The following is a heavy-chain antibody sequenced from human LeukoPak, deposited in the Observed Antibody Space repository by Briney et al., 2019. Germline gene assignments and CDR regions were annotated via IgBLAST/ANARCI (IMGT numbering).Heavy chain of an antibody. J-gene: IGHJ3*02. CDR1: GFTFSSYA. V-gene: IGHV3-30-3*01. Sequence: GGSLRLSCAASGFTFSSYAMHWVRQAPGKGLEWVAVIPYDGSIKYCADSVKGRFTISRDNSKSTLYPQMNSLRAEDTAVYYCARGRLNAFDIWGQGTMVTVSS. CDR3: ARGRLNAFDI. D-gene: IGHD3-10*01. CDR2: IPYDGSIK.